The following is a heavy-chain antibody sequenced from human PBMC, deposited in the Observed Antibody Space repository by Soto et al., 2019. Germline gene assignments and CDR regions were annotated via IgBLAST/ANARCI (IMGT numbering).Heavy chain of an antibody. J-gene: IGHJ4*02. V-gene: IGHV3-48*01. Sequence: GGSLRLSCAASGFTVSSNYMSWVRLAPGRGLEWVSIIYSSSSTIYYADSVKGRFTISRDNAKNSLYLQMNSLRAEDTAVYYCARDLNYGLFDYWGQRTLVTVSS. D-gene: IGHD4-17*01. CDR2: IYSSSSTI. CDR1: GFTVSSNY. CDR3: ARDLNYGLFDY.